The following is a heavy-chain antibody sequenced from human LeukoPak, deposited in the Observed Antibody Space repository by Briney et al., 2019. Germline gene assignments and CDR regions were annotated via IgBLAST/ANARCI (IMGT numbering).Heavy chain of an antibody. J-gene: IGHJ5*02. CDR1: GYTFTGYY. CDR3: ARDKSGWSGSVNWFDP. D-gene: IGHD6-19*01. CDR2: TNPNSGGT. V-gene: IGHV1-2*04. Sequence: ASVKVSCKASGYTFTGYYMHWVRQAPGQGLEWMGWTNPNSGGTNYAQKFQGWVTMTRDTSISTAYMELSRLRSDDTAVYYCARDKSGWSGSVNWFDPWGQGTLVTVSS.